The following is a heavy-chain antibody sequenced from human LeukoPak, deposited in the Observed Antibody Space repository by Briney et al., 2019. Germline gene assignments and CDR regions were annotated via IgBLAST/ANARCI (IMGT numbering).Heavy chain of an antibody. D-gene: IGHD3-3*01. V-gene: IGHV1-8*01. Sequence: ASVKVSCKASGYTFTSYDINWVRQATGQGLEWMGWMNPNSGNTGYAQKFQGRVTMTRNTSISTAYMELSSLRSEDTAVYYCATPSPIWSGYSLFDYWGQGTLVTVSS. CDR3: ATPSPIWSGYSLFDY. CDR1: GYTFTSYD. CDR2: MNPNSGNT. J-gene: IGHJ4*02.